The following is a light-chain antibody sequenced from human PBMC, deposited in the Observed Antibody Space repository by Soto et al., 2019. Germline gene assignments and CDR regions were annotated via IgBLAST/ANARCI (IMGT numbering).Light chain of an antibody. CDR2: DVS. CDR3: SSYTSSSTLRV. J-gene: IGLJ2*01. Sequence: QSALTQPASVSGSPGQSITISCTGTSSDVGGYNYVSWYQQHPGKAPKLMIXDVSNRPSGVSNRFSGSKSGNTASLTISGLQAEDEADYYCSSYTSSSTLRVFGGGTKLTV. V-gene: IGLV2-14*01. CDR1: SSDVGGYNY.